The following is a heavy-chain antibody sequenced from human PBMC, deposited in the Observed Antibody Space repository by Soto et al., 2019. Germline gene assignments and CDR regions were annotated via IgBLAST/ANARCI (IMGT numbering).Heavy chain of an antibody. Sequence: PGESLKISCKASGYSFTSYWISWVRQTPGKGLEWMGRIDPSDSNTRYSPSFQGHVVISTDKSTTTAYVQWSSLKASDTATYYCARVKGFRIFDGMDVWGQGTTVTVSS. J-gene: IGHJ6*02. CDR3: ARVKGFRIFDGMDV. CDR1: GYSFTSYW. V-gene: IGHV5-10-1*01. D-gene: IGHD2-15*01. CDR2: IDPSDSNT.